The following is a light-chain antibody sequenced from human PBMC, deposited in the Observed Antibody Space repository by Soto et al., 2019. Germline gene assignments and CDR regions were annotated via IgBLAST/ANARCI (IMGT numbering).Light chain of an antibody. CDR2: DAS. J-gene: IGKJ1*01. CDR1: QSISSW. Sequence: DIQMTQSPSTLSASVGDRVTITCRASQSISSWLAWYQQKPGKAPKLLIYDASSLESGVPSRFSGSGSGTELTLTISSLQPDDFATYYCQQYNSYSRTFGQGTQVEIK. V-gene: IGKV1-5*01. CDR3: QQYNSYSRT.